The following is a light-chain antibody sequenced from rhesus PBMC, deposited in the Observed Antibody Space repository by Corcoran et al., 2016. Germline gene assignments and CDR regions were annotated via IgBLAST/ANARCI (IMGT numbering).Light chain of an antibody. CDR2: KAS. CDR1: QDISSW. CDR3: LQFSSSPLT. V-gene: IGKV1-22*01. Sequence: DIQMTQSPSSLSASVGDKVTIICRASQDISSWLAWYQQKPGKALKLLISKASRLHSGVPSRFSGSGSGTVFTLTISSLQPEDFAAFFCLQFSSSPLTFGGGTKVDLK. J-gene: IGKJ4*01.